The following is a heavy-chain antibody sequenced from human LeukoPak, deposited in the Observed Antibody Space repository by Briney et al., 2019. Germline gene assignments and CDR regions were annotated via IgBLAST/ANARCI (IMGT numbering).Heavy chain of an antibody. V-gene: IGHV4-38-2*02. Sequence: SETLSLTCTVSGYSISSGYYWGWIRQPPGKGLEWIGEINHSGSTNYNPSLKSRVTISVDTSKNQFSLKLSSVTAADTAVYYCARVGGGYYPTIDYWGQGTLVTVSS. CDR2: INHSGST. D-gene: IGHD3-22*01. J-gene: IGHJ4*02. CDR1: GYSISSGYY. CDR3: ARVGGGYYPTIDY.